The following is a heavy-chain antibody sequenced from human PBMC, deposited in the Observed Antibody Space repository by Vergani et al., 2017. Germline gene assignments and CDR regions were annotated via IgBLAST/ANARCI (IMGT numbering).Heavy chain of an antibody. CDR3: ARDLRLLYNRFDP. D-gene: IGHD1-14*01. J-gene: IGHJ5*02. V-gene: IGHV3-33*08. CDR2: TWYDGNNK. CDR1: GFIFSTYA. Sequence: VQLLESGGDLVQPGGSLRLSCTASGFIFSTYAMSWVRQAPGKGLEWVAVTWYDGNNKQYADSVKGRFTISGDNSKSTMYLQMNSLRDEYTCVYYCARDLRLLYNRFDPWGQGTLVTVSS.